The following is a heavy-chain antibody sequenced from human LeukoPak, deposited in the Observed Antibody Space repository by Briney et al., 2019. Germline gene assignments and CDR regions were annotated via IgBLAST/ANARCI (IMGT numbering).Heavy chain of an antibody. CDR1: GNTFTSYD. D-gene: IGHD1-1*01. J-gene: IGHJ6*03. V-gene: IGHV1-8*01. Sequence: ASVKVSCKASGNTFTSYDINWVRQATGQGLEWMGWMNPNSGNTGYAQKFQGRVTMTRNTSISTAYMELSSLRSEDTAVYYCAINNWNDGYMDVWGRGTTVTVSS. CDR3: AINNWNDGYMDV. CDR2: MNPNSGNT.